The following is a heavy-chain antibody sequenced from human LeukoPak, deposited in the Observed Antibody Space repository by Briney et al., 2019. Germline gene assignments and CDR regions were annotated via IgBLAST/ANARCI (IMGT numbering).Heavy chain of an antibody. CDR1: GFSFSSYW. J-gene: IGHJ5*02. D-gene: IGHD3-3*01. V-gene: IGHV3-7*01. CDR2: IKQDGSEK. Sequence: PGGSLRLSCGASGFSFSSYWMSWVRQAPGKGLEWVANIKQDGSEKYYVDSVKGRFSISRDNAKNSLYLQMNSLRAEDTAVYYCARDLTYYDFWSGPTHGWFDPWGQGTLVTVSS. CDR3: ARDLTYYDFWSGPTHGWFDP.